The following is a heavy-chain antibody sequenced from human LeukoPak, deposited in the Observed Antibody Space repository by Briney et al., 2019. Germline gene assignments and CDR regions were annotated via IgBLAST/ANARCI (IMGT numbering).Heavy chain of an antibody. CDR3: ARAPSYTEYFDY. Sequence: SETLSLTCTVSGYSINSGYYWGWIRQPPGKGLEWIGSIYHSGSTYYNPSLKSRVTISVDTSKNQFSLKLSSVTAADTAVYFCARAPSYTEYFDYWGQGTLVTVSS. V-gene: IGHV4-38-2*02. J-gene: IGHJ4*02. CDR1: GYSINSGYY. D-gene: IGHD2/OR15-2a*01. CDR2: IYHSGST.